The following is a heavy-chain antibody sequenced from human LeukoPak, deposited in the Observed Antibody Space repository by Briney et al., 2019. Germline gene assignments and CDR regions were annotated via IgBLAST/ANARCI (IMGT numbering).Heavy chain of an antibody. CDR2: ISGSGDNT. J-gene: IGHJ4*02. V-gene: IGHV3-23*01. Sequence: GGSLRLSCAASGFTFSSYGMSWVRQAPGKGLEWVSAISGSGDNTYYADSVKGRFTISRDKSMNTLYLQMNSLRAENTAVYYCAALDNGRDYWGQGTLVTVSS. D-gene: IGHD1-14*01. CDR3: AALDNGRDY. CDR1: GFTFSSYG.